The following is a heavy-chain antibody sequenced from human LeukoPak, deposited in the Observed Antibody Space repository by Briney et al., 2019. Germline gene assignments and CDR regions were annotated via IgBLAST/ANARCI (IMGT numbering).Heavy chain of an antibody. CDR3: ATNGYSGTYNRYFDS. CDR1: GFTVSNSY. J-gene: IGHJ4*02. D-gene: IGHD1-26*01. CDR2: IYAGGTT. V-gene: IGHV3-53*05. Sequence: GGSLRLSCAASGFTVSNSYMSWVRQAPGKGLEWVSVIYAGGTTYYPDSVKGRFTISRDNSKNTLYLQMDSLRSEDTAVYYCATNGYSGTYNRYFDSWGQGTLVTVSS.